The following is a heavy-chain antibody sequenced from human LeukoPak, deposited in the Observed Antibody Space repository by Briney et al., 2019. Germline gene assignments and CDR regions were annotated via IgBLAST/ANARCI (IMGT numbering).Heavy chain of an antibody. Sequence: PGGSLRLSCAASGFTFSSYGMHWVRQAPGKGLEWVAVILYDGSNKYDADSVKGRFTFSRDNSKNTLYLQMNSLRAEDTAVYYCAKVPGILSDSSSWYNWYFDLWGRGTLVTVSS. D-gene: IGHD6-13*01. J-gene: IGHJ2*01. CDR2: ILYDGSNK. V-gene: IGHV3-30*18. CDR1: GFTFSSYG. CDR3: AKVPGILSDSSSWYNWYFDL.